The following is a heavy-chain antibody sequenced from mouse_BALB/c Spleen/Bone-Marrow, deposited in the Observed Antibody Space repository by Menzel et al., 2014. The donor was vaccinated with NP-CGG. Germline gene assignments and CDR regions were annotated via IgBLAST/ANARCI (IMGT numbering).Heavy chain of an antibody. Sequence: QVQLQQSGAELVRPGVSVKISCKGSGYTFTDYALHWVKQSHAKSLEWIGIISTYYGDASYNQKFKGKATMTVDKSSSTAYMELARLTSEDSAIYYCARVSYDYFDYWAQGTTLTVSS. CDR2: ISTYYGDA. D-gene: IGHD1-1*01. CDR1: GYTFTDYA. V-gene: IGHV1S137*01. J-gene: IGHJ2*01. CDR3: ARVSYDYFDY.